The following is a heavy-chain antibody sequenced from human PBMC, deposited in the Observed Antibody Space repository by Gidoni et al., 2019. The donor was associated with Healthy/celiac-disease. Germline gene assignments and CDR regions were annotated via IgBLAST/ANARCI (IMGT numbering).Heavy chain of an antibody. CDR2: IYWNDDK. CDR1: GFPLRTSGLG. D-gene: IGHD5-12*01. V-gene: IGHV2-5*01. CDR3: AHSLVATVMDY. Sequence: QITLKESGPTLVKPTQTLTLTCPFSGFPLRTSGLGVGWIRQPPGKALEWLALIYWNDDKRYSPSLKSRLTITKVTSKNQVVLTMTNMDPVDTATYYCAHSLVATVMDYWGQGTLVTVSS. J-gene: IGHJ4*02.